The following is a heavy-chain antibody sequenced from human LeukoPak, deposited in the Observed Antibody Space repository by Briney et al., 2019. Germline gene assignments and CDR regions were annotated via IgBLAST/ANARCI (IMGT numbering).Heavy chain of an antibody. V-gene: IGHV4-59*08. CDR3: ARPSIPSAAASALDI. D-gene: IGHD2-2*01. Sequence: SETLSLTCSVSGGSIGTYYWTWIRQPPGKRLEWIGYIYYTGSTNYSPSLKSRASMSVDTSKNQVSLKMTSVTAADTAVYYCARPSIPSAAASALDIWGQGTMVTVSS. CDR1: GGSIGTYY. J-gene: IGHJ3*02. CDR2: IYYTGST.